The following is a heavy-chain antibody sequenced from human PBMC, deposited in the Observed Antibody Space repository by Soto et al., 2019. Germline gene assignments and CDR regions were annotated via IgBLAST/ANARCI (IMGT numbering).Heavy chain of an antibody. J-gene: IGHJ6*02. CDR1: GITFSNAW. Sequence: GWSLRLSCAASGITFSNAWMTWVRQAPGKGLEWVGRIKSITDGGTTDYAAPVKGRFTISRDDSKDTLYLQMNNLRTEDTAVYHCTTDSADIVVVPATFGMDVWGQGTTVTVSS. CDR2: IKSITDGGTT. CDR3: TTDSADIVVVPATFGMDV. V-gene: IGHV3-15*01. D-gene: IGHD2-2*01.